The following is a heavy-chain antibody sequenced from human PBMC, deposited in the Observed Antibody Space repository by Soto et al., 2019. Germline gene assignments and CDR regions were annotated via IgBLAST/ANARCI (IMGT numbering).Heavy chain of an antibody. CDR1: GGSISSYY. CDR3: ASSSRGYGEAYYYYYGMDV. D-gene: IGHD6-25*01. Sequence: SETLSLTCTVSGGSISSYYWSWIRQSPGKGLEWIGYIYYSGSTYYNPSLKSRVTISVDTSKNQFSLKLSSVTAADTAVYYCASSSRGYGEAYYYYYGMDVWGQGTTVTVSS. V-gene: IGHV4-59*12. J-gene: IGHJ6*02. CDR2: IYYSGST.